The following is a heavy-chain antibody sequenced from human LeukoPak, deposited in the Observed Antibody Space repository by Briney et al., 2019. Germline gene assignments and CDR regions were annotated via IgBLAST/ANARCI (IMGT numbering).Heavy chain of an antibody. CDR3: VRGPEGGSYAFDY. CDR1: GGSISSYY. V-gene: IGHV4-59*01. Sequence: PSETLSLTCTVSGGSISSYYWSWIRQPPGKGLEWIGYIYYSGSTNYNPSLKSRVTISVDTSKNQFSLKLSSVTAADTAVYYCVRGPEGGSYAFDYWGQGTLVTVSS. J-gene: IGHJ4*02. CDR2: IYYSGST. D-gene: IGHD1-26*01.